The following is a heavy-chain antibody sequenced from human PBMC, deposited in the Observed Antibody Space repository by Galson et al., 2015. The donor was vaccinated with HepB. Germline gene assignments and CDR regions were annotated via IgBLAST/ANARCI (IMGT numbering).Heavy chain of an antibody. CDR3: AREVPETYYYDSSGYRGAFDI. CDR2: ISPYNGNT. Sequence: SVKVSCKASGYTFTSYGISWVRQALGQGLEWMGWISPYNGNTNYAQRLQGRVTMTTDTSTSTAYMELSSLRSEDTAVYYCAREVPETYYYDSSGYRGAFDIWGQGAMVTVSS. CDR1: GYTFTSYG. V-gene: IGHV1-18*01. J-gene: IGHJ3*02. D-gene: IGHD3-22*01.